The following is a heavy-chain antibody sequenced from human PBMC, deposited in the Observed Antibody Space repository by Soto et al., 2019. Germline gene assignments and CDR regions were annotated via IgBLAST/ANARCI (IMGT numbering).Heavy chain of an antibody. D-gene: IGHD3-22*01. CDR2: IYPGDSDT. CDR3: ARTYYYDTTGWYFDL. J-gene: IGHJ2*01. V-gene: IGHV5-51*01. Sequence: EVQLVQSGAEVKKPGESLKISCKGSGYSFTSYWIGWVRQMPGKGLEWMGIIYPGDSDTRYSPSFQGQVTISADKSISTAYLQWSGLKASDTAMYYCARTYYYDTTGWYFDLWGRGTLVTVSS. CDR1: GYSFTSYW.